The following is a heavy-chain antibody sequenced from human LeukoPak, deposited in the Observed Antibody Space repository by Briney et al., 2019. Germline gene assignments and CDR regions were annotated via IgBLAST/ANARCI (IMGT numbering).Heavy chain of an antibody. CDR1: GXSIRSYY. V-gene: IGHV4-59*08. CDR3: ATSSKGGLEAFDI. J-gene: IGHJ3*02. Sequence: SETLSLTCTVSGXSIRSYYGNWIRQPPGRGLEWIGYTYYSGSTNYNPSLKSRVTISVDTSKNQFSLKMSSVTAADTAVYYCATSSKGGLEAFDIWGQGTMVTVSS. CDR2: TYYSGST. D-gene: IGHD3-16*01.